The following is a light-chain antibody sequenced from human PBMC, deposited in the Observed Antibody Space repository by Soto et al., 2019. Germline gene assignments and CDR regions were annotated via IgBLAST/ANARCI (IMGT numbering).Light chain of an antibody. CDR2: KAS. Sequence: DLQMTQSPSTLSASVGGRVTITCRASQSIRSWLAWYQQKPGKAPKLLIYKASILEGGVPSRFSGSGSGTEFTLTISNLQPDDFASYCCQQYNTYPWTFGQGTKVEIK. V-gene: IGKV1-5*03. CDR3: QQYNTYPWT. J-gene: IGKJ1*01. CDR1: QSIRSW.